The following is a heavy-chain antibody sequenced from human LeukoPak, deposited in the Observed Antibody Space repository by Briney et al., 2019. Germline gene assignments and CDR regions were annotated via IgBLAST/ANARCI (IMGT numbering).Heavy chain of an antibody. Sequence: SETLSLTCAVYGGSFSGYYWSWIRQPPGKGLEWIGEINHSGSTNYNPSLKSRVTISVDTSKNQCSLKLRAVTAADTVLYYWARGRDMITFGGVLAFYYWAQGALVTVSS. CDR1: GGSFSGYY. CDR2: INHSGST. CDR3: ARGRDMITFGGVLAFYY. D-gene: IGHD3-16*01. J-gene: IGHJ4*02. V-gene: IGHV4-34*01.